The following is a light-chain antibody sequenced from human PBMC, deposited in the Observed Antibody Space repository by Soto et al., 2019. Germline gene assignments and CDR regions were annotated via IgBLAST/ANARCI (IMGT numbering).Light chain of an antibody. Sequence: EIVLTQSPATLSVSPGERVTLSCRASQSVSSNFAWYQQKPGQGPRLLIYGASTRATGIPARSSGSGSVTEFTLTITSLQSEDFAVYYCQQYNNWQRTFGQGTKVDIK. J-gene: IGKJ1*01. CDR1: QSVSSN. CDR2: GAS. V-gene: IGKV3-15*01. CDR3: QQYNNWQRT.